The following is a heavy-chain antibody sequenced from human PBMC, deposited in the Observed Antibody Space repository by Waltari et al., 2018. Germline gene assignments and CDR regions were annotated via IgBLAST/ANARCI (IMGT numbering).Heavy chain of an antibody. J-gene: IGHJ4*02. D-gene: IGHD1-26*01. V-gene: IGHV2-26*01. CDR1: GFPLCNASMG. CDR2: IFSNDEK. CDR3: ARILDREWELVSYFFDY. Sequence: QVSLKESGPVLVKPTETLTLTCTVSGFPLCNASMGVSWIRQPPRKALEWLAHIFSNDEKSDSTSLKSRLTIPKDTSKSQVVLTMTNMDPVDTTTYYCARILDREWELVSYFFDYWGQGTLVTGSS.